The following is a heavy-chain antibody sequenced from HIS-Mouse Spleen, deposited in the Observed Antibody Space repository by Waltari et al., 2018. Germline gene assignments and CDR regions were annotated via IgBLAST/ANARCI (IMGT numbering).Heavy chain of an antibody. CDR3: ARGEIIAAPYRY. D-gene: IGHD6-6*01. J-gene: IGHJ4*02. CDR2: CNHSGST. V-gene: IGHV4-34*01. CDR1: GWSFSGSY. Sequence: QVQLQQWGAGLLKPSETLSLTCAVYGWSFSGSYWTWIRHPPGKGLEWFGECNHSGSTNYNPSLKSRVTISVDTSKNQFSLKLSSVTAADTAVYYCARGEIIAAPYRYWGQGTLVTVSS.